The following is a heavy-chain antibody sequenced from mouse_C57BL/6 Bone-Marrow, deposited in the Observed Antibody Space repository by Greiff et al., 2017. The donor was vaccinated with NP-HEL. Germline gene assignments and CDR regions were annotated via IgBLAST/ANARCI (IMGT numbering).Heavy chain of an antibody. J-gene: IGHJ1*03. CDR1: GYTFPSYW. V-gene: IGHV1-64*01. D-gene: IGHD1-1*01. CDR3: AREGSIYYGSSYWYFDV. Sequence: VQLQQPGAELVKPGASVKLSCKASGYTFPSYWMHWVKQRPGQGLEWIGMIHPNSGSTTYNEKFKSQATLTVAKSSRTAYIQRSSLTSEDSAVYYCAREGSIYYGSSYWYFDVWGTGTTVTVSS. CDR2: IHPNSGST.